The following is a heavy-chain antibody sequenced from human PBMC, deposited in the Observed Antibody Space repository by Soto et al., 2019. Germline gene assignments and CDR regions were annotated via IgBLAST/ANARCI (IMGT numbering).Heavy chain of an antibody. CDR1: GGSITTAGYS. J-gene: IGHJ6*02. CDR2: VYHTGNA. Sequence: LSLTCTVSGGSITTAGYSWSWIRQPPGKALEWIGYVYHTGNAYPKPSLKSRVTISLDRSKNQFSLKMTSVTAADTALYYRASRPFYYYGLDVWGQGTTVTVSS. V-gene: IGHV4-30-2*01. CDR3: ASRPFYYYGLDV.